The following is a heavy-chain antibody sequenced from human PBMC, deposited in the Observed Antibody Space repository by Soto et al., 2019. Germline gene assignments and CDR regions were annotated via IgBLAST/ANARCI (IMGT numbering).Heavy chain of an antibody. Sequence: PGESLKISCAASGFTFSSYAMSWVRQAPGKGLEWVSAISGSGGSTYYADSVKGRFTISRDNSKNTLYLQMNSLRAEDTAVYYCAKDPGINYYVSIVFFSGLYSYSSVMDFWDQGTTVPGS. D-gene: IGHD3-22*01. V-gene: IGHV3-23*01. CDR1: GFTFSSYA. CDR3: AKDPGINYYVSIVFFSGLYSYSSVMDF. J-gene: IGHJ6*02. CDR2: ISGSGGST.